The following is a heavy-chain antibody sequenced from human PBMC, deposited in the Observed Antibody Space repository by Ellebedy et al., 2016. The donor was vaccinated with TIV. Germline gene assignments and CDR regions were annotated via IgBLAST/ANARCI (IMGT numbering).Heavy chain of an antibody. CDR1: GGTFSSYA. J-gene: IGHJ6*02. CDR2: IIPIFGTA. V-gene: IGHV1-69*13. D-gene: IGHD3-10*01. CDR3: ATDKGSMVRGVIIETNDYYYGMDV. Sequence: SVKVSXKASGGTFSSYAISWVRQAPGQGLEWMGGIIPIFGTANYAQKFQGRVTITADESTSTAYMELSSLRSEDTAVYYCATDKGSMVRGVIIETNDYYYGMDVWGQGTTVTVSS.